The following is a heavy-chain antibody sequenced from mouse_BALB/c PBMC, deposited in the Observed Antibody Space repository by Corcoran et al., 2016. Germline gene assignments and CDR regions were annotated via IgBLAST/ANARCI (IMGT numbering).Heavy chain of an antibody. D-gene: IGHD3-3*01. CDR3: ARRGTRN. CDR2: INTYTGEP. J-gene: IGHJ3*01. CDR1: GYTFTNYG. V-gene: IGHV9-3-1*01. Sequence: QIQLVQSGPELKKPGETVKISCKASGYTFTNYGMNWVKQAPGKGLKWMGWINTYTGEPTYADDFKGRFAFSLETSASTAYLQINNLKNEDTATYFCARRGTRNWGQGTLVTVSA.